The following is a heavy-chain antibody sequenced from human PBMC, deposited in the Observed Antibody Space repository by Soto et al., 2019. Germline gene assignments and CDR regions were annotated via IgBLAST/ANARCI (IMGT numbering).Heavy chain of an antibody. D-gene: IGHD6-6*01. J-gene: IGHJ4*02. CDR2: IHHSGTT. V-gene: IGHV4-38-2*02. CDR1: GYSISSGYY. CDR3: ARDGTYSYSSAFDY. Sequence: XETLSLTCAVSGYSISSGYYWGWVRQPPGKGLEWIGSIHHSGTTYNNPSLKSRVTISVETSKNQFSLKLTSMTAADTAVYYCARDGTYSYSSAFDYWGQGTQVTVSS.